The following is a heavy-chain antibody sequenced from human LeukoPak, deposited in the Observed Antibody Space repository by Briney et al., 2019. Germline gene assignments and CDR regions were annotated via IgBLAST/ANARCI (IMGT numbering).Heavy chain of an antibody. CDR2: ISYDGSNK. D-gene: IGHD3-22*01. J-gene: IGHJ4*02. Sequence: GGSLRLSCAASGFTFSSYAMHWVRQALGKGLEWVAVISYDGSNKYYADSVKGRFTISRDNSKNTLYLQMNSLRAEDTAVYYCARDLPTTGSSGYFWTGLPESDYWGQGTLVTVSS. CDR3: ARDLPTTGSSGYFWTGLPESDY. CDR1: GFTFSSYA. V-gene: IGHV3-30-3*01.